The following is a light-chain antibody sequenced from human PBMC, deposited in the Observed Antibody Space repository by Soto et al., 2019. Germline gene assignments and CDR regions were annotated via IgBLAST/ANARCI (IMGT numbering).Light chain of an antibody. V-gene: IGLV2-23*02. Sequence: QSALTQPASVSGSPGKSITISCTGTSSDIGSYDLVSWYRQHPGKAPKLIIYEVNKRPSGVSNRFSASKSGNTASLTISGLQAEDEADYYCRSFAGSPWVFGCGTKLTVL. CDR3: RSFAGSPWV. CDR2: EVN. J-gene: IGLJ3*02. CDR1: SSDIGSYDL.